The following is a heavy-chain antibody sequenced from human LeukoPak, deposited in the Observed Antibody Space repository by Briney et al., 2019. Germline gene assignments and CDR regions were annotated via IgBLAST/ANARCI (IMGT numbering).Heavy chain of an antibody. J-gene: IGHJ4*02. Sequence: SQTLSLTCAISGDSVSSNSAAWNWIRQSPSRGLEWLGRTYYRSKWYNDYAVSVKSRITINPDTSKNQFFLQLNSVTPEDTAVYYCAREKAQTYYDFWSGYYTLSESFVDYWGQGTLVTVSS. CDR1: GDSVSSNSAA. D-gene: IGHD3-3*01. CDR2: TYYRSKWYN. CDR3: AREKAQTYYDFWSGYYTLSESFVDY. V-gene: IGHV6-1*01.